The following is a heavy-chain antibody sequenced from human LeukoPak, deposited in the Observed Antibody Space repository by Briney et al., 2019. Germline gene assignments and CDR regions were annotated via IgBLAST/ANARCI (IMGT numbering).Heavy chain of an antibody. CDR1: GFPFSSYG. V-gene: IGHV3-21*01. CDR3: ARTGYGYNYFDY. J-gene: IGHJ4*02. Sequence: GSLRLSCAASGFPFSSYGMNWVRQAPGKGLEWVSSISSGSTYTYYADSVKGRFTISRDNAKNSLYLQMNSLRAEDTAVYYCARTGYGYNYFDYWGQGTLVTVSS. CDR2: ISSGSTYT. D-gene: IGHD3-16*01.